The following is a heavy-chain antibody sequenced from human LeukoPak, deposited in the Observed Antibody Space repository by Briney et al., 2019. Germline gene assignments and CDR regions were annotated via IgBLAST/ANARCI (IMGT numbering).Heavy chain of an antibody. CDR3: TKSPDFDY. CDR2: IRSKPNSYAT. V-gene: IGHV3-73*01. CDR1: GFTFSGSA. J-gene: IGHJ4*02. Sequence: GGSLRLSCAASGFTFSGSAIHWVRQASGKGLEWVGRIRSKPNSYATAYAASVKGRFTISRDDSKNTAYLQMNSLKTEDTAIYYCTKSPDFDYWGQGTLVTVSS.